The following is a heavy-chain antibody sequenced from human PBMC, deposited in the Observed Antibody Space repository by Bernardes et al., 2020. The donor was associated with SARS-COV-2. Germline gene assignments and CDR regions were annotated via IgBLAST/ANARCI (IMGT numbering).Heavy chain of an antibody. CDR3: ARGELLIENQLLSAPLPQHFLSYYGMDV. CDR1: GFTFSDYY. D-gene: IGHD2-2*01. Sequence: GALRLSCAASGFTFSDYYMSWIRQAPGKGLEWVSYISSSSSYTNYADSVKGRFTISRDNAKNSLYLQMNSLRAEDTAVYYRARGELLIENQLLSAPLPQHFLSYYGMDVWGQGTTVTVSS. V-gene: IGHV3-11*06. J-gene: IGHJ6*02. CDR2: ISSSSSYT.